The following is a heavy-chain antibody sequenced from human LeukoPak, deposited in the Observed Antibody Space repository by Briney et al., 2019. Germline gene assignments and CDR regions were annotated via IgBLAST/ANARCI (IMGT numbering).Heavy chain of an antibody. D-gene: IGHD2-8*02. J-gene: IGHJ3*02. CDR1: GFAFNKYW. CDR2: IKQGGSTK. Sequence: GGSLRLSCAASGFAFNKYWMTWVRQAPGKGLEWVANIKQGGSTKYYVDSVKGRFTISRDNAKNSLSLQMEYLRAEDTAVYYCGTDPPWSADPFDIWGQGTMVTVSS. V-gene: IGHV3-7*01. CDR3: GTDPPWSADPFDI.